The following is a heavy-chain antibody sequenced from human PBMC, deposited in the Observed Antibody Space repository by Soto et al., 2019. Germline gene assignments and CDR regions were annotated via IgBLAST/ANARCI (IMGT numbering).Heavy chain of an antibody. V-gene: IGHV3-23*01. Sequence: XGSLRLSCSASGVTFSNYGMTWVRQAPGKGLDWVSVISGSGGSKYYADSVKGRFTISRDNSGNTLDLQMNSLRAEDTALYYCAKGPPVGSNSWYFDHWGQGDLVTVSS. CDR1: GVTFSNYG. J-gene: IGHJ4*02. D-gene: IGHD1-26*01. CDR3: AKGPPVGSNSWYFDH. CDR2: ISGSGGSK.